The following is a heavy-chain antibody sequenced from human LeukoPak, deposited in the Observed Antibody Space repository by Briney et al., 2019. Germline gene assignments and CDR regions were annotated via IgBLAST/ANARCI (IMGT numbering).Heavy chain of an antibody. CDR1: GFIFDDYG. J-gene: IGHJ4*02. CDR3: ARVVLSRGERDY. V-gene: IGHV3-20*04. Sequence: GGSLRLSCAASGFIFDDYGMSWVRQAPGKGLQWVSGINWNGGSTGYVDSVKGRFTISRDNAKNSLYLQMNSLRAEGTALYYCARVVLSRGERDYWGQGTLVTVSS. D-gene: IGHD5-24*01. CDR2: INWNGGST.